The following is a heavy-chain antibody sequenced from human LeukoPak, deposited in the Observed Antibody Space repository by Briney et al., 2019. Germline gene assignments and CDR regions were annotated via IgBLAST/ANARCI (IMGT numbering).Heavy chain of an antibody. CDR3: ARESSSWGTDAIDI. J-gene: IGHJ3*02. CDR1: GFTFSSSW. CDR2: IWKDGSNQ. Sequence: GGSLRLSCAASGFTFSSSWMHWVRQAPGKGPEWVAVIWKDGSNQYYGDSVKGRFTISRDNSKNTLFLQMNILRAEDTAVYYCARESSSWGTDAIDIWGQGTMVTVSS. D-gene: IGHD6-13*01. V-gene: IGHV3-33*08.